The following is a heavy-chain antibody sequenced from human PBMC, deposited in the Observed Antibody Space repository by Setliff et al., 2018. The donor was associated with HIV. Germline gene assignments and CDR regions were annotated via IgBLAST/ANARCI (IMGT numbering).Heavy chain of an antibody. V-gene: IGHV1-46*01. Sequence: ASVKVSCKASGYTFTSYYMHWVRQAPGQGLEWMGIINPSGGRTTYAQKFQGRVTMTRDTSTSTGYMELSSLRSEDTAVYYCARGDYGDYRVPYFFDYWGQGTLVTVSS. CDR2: INPSGGRT. CDR3: ARGDYGDYRVPYFFDY. J-gene: IGHJ4*02. CDR1: GYTFTSYY. D-gene: IGHD4-17*01.